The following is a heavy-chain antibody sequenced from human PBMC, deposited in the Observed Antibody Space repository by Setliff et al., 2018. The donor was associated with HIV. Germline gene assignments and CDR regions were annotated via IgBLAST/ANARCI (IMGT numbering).Heavy chain of an antibody. CDR1: GDTFNTYA. CDR3: AKSGPRRNNGYQLSVRTWGMDV. J-gene: IGHJ6*02. CDR2: IIPIFDTP. V-gene: IGHV1-69*05. Sequence: SVKVSCKASGDTFNTYAISWARQAPGQGLEWIGGIIPIFDTPHYAQNFQGRVAITTDESTSTAYMELSSLRSEDTAVYYCAKSGPRRNNGYQLSVRTWGMDVWGQGTTVTVSS. D-gene: IGHD2-8*01.